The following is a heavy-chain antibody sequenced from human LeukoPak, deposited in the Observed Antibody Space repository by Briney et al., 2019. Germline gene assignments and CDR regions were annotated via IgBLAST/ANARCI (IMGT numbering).Heavy chain of an antibody. CDR1: GFTFSSYW. V-gene: IGHV3-53*01. D-gene: IGHD3-16*01. CDR3: SALLGGGFDY. Sequence: GGSLRLSCAASGFTFSSYWMSWVRQAPGKGLEWVSVIYSGGSTYYADSVKGRFTISRDNSKNTLYLQMNSLRAEDTAVYYCSALLGGGFDYWGQGTLVTVSS. J-gene: IGHJ4*02. CDR2: IYSGGST.